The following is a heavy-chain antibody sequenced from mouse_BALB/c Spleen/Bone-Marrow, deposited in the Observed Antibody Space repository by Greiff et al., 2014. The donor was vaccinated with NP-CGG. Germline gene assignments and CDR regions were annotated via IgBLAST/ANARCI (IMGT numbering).Heavy chain of an antibody. CDR3: ARGRDYFDY. CDR2: INYSGST. Sequence: EVKLMESGPGLVKPSQSLSLTCTVTGYSITSDYAWNWIRQFPGNKLEWMGNINYSGSTSYNPSLKSRISITRDTSKNQFFLQLNSVTTEDTATCYCARGRDYFDYWGQGTTLTVSS. CDR1: GYSITSDYA. V-gene: IGHV3-2*02. J-gene: IGHJ2*01.